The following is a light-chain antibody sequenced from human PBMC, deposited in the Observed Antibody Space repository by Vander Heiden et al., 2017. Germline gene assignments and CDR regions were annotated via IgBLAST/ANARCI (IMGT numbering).Light chain of an antibody. Sequence: QYALTQPRSVSGSPGQSVTISCTGSSSDVGGYNYGHWDQQPPCKAPHLMIYDVSTRPSGVPARFSGSKSGNTSSLSISGLQAEDVADSYCCSYSGSYTFLVFGTGTKLTVL. CDR1: SSDVGGYNY. CDR2: DVS. V-gene: IGLV2-11*01. J-gene: IGLJ1*01. CDR3: CSYSGSYTFLV.